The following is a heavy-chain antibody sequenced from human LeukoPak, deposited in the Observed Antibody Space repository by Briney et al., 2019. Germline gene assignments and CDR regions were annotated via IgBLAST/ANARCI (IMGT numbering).Heavy chain of an antibody. CDR1: GGSISGYY. CDR3: ARGLLVGNTGYYFDY. D-gene: IGHD1-26*01. J-gene: IGHJ4*02. V-gene: IGHV4-59*01. Sequence: SGTLSLTCTVSGGSISGYYWTWIRQPPGKGLEWIGYIYYSGSTNYHPSLKSRVNLSVDTSKKQFSLKLSSVTAADTAVYYCARGLLVGNTGYYFDYWGQGTLVTVSS. CDR2: IYYSGST.